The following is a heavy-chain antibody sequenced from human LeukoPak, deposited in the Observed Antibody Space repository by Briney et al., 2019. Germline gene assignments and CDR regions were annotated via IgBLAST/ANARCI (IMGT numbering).Heavy chain of an antibody. CDR2: IYWNDDK. CDR1: GFSLSTSGVG. Sequence: SGPTLVKPTQTLTLTCTFSGFSLSTSGVGVGWIRQPPGKALEWLALIYWNDDKRYSPSLKSRLTITKDTSKNQVVLTMTNMDPVDTATYYCAHRSDRKLLWFGELLSGTFDYWGQGTLVTVSS. CDR3: AHRSDRKLLWFGELLSGTFDY. J-gene: IGHJ4*02. V-gene: IGHV2-5*01. D-gene: IGHD3-10*01.